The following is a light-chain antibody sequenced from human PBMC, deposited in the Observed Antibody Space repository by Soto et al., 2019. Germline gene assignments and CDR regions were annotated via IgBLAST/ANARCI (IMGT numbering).Light chain of an antibody. J-gene: IGKJ1*01. CDR2: GAS. Sequence: EIVFTQSPGTLSLSPGERAPLSLRASQSVSSSYLAWYQQKPGQAPRLLIYGASSRATGIPDRFSGSGSGTDFTLTISRLEPEDFAVYYCQQYGSSPPATFGQGTKVDIK. CDR1: QSVSSSY. CDR3: QQYGSSPPAT. V-gene: IGKV3-20*01.